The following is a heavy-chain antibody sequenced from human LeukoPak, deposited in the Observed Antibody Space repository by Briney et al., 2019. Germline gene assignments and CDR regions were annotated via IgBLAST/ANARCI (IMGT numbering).Heavy chain of an antibody. CDR2: ISGSGGST. V-gene: IGHV3-23*01. J-gene: IGHJ4*02. CDR3: AKDPLTGTISY. D-gene: IGHD1-14*01. Sequence: QTGGSLRLSCAASRFTFSSYWMSWVRQAPGKGLEWVSAISGSGGSTYYADSVKGRFTISRDNSKNTLYLQMNSLRAEDTAVYYCAKDPLTGTISYWGQGTLVTVSS. CDR1: RFTFSSYW.